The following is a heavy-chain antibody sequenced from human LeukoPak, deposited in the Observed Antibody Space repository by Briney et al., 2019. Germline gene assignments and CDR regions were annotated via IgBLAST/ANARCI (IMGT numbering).Heavy chain of an antibody. V-gene: IGHV3-21*01. J-gene: IGHJ6*03. D-gene: IGHD2/OR15-2a*01. CDR3: ARGENGGEYKYFYYMDV. CDR1: GFTFNTYA. CDR2: ISSSNSYI. Sequence: GGSLRLSCAASGFTFNTYAMNWVHQAPGKGLEWVSSISSSNSYIYYADSVKGRFTISRDNAKNSLYLQMNSLRAEDTAVYYCARGENGGEYKYFYYMDVWGKGTTVTVSS.